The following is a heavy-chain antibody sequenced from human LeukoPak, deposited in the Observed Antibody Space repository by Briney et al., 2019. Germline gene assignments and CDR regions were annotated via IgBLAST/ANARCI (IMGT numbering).Heavy chain of an antibody. CDR3: ARAYYYGSGSYGLDY. CDR2: IYHSGTT. V-gene: IGHV4-38-2*02. D-gene: IGHD3-10*01. J-gene: IGHJ4*02. Sequence: SETLSLTCTVTGYSISTGHYWGWIRQSPGKGLEWIATIYHSGTTYYNPSLETRLTISVDASKNQFSLKLTSVTAADTAVYYCARAYYYGSGSYGLDYWGQGTLVTVSS. CDR1: GYSISTGHY.